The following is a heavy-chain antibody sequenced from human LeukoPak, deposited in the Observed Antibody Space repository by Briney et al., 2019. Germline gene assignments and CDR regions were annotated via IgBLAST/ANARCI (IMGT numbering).Heavy chain of an antibody. CDR1: GFTFSDYS. V-gene: IGHV3-30*03. Sequence: PGGSLRLSCEASGFTFSDYSLHWVRQAPDKGLEWVAAISHDGTTTYYADSVQGRFTISRDNSKNTLYLQMDSLRDEDTAVYYCVSPFDYWGQGTLVTVSS. CDR2: ISHDGTTT. J-gene: IGHJ4*02. CDR3: VSPFDY.